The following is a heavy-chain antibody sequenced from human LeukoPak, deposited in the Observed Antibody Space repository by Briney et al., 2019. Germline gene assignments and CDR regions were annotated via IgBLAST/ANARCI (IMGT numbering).Heavy chain of an antibody. CDR2: IIPIFGTA. J-gene: IGHJ5*02. CDR3: ARETTTTALYDGWFDP. D-gene: IGHD4-11*01. V-gene: IGHV1-69*13. CDR1: GGTFSSYA. Sequence: SVKVSCKASGGTFSSYAISWGRQAPGQGLEWMGGIIPIFGTANYAQKFQGRVTITADESTSTAYMELSSLRSEDTAVYYCARETTTTALYDGWFDPWGQGTLVTVSS.